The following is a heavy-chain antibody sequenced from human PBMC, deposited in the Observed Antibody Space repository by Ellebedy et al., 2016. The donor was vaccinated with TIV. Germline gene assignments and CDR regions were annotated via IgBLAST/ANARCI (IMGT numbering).Heavy chain of an antibody. D-gene: IGHD6-6*01. J-gene: IGHJ4*02. CDR1: GYTFTTHY. Sequence: ASVKVSCKASGYTFTTHYMHWVRQAPGQGLEWMGWINPNSGGTNSAQKFQGRVTITRDTSTSTVYMELSSLRSEDTAVYYCARDYSSSTDFDYWGQGTLVTVSS. V-gene: IGHV1-2*02. CDR3: ARDYSSSTDFDY. CDR2: INPNSGGT.